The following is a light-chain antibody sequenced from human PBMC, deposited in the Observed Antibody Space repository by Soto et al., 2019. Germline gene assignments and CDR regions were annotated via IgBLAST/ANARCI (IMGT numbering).Light chain of an antibody. CDR2: WAS. CDR1: QSVLYSSNNKNY. V-gene: IGKV4-1*01. CDR3: LQYYSTGT. Sequence: DIVMTQSPDSLAVSLGERATINCKSSQSVLYSSNNKNYLAWYQHKPGQPPKLLIYWASTRESGVPDRFSGSGSGTDFNLTISSLQAEDVAVYYCLQYYSTGTFGQGTKVEIK. J-gene: IGKJ1*01.